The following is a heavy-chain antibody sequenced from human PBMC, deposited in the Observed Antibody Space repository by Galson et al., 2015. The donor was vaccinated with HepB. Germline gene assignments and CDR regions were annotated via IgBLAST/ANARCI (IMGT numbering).Heavy chain of an antibody. J-gene: IGHJ6*02. D-gene: IGHD4-17*01. Sequence: SLRLSCAASGFTFSSYAMHWVRQAPGKGLEWVAVISYDGSNKSYADSVKGRFTISRDNSKNTLYLQMNGLRAEDTAVYYCAREGDDYGDYVSGDYYGMDVWGQGTTVTVSS. CDR2: ISYDGSNK. CDR1: GFTFSSYA. V-gene: IGHV3-30-3*01. CDR3: AREGDDYGDYVSGDYYGMDV.